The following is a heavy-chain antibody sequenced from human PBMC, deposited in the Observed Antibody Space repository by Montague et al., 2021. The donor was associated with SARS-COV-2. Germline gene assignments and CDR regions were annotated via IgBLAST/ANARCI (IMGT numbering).Heavy chain of an antibody. CDR3: ARGPRITTVVVVITGIWFDP. Sequence: SETRSLTCAVHGGSFRNYYWSWIRQPPGTGLERKGEINNSGSTXXXPSXXXRVTISVDTPKNQFSLKLTPATAAATAVYYCARGPRITTVVVVITGIWFDPWGQGALVTVSS. D-gene: IGHD3-22*01. CDR2: INNSGST. J-gene: IGHJ5*02. V-gene: IGHV4-34*01. CDR1: GGSFRNYY.